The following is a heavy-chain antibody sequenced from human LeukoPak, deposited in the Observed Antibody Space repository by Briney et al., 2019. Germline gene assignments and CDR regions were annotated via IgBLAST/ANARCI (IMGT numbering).Heavy chain of an antibody. V-gene: IGHV4-31*03. Sequence: SETLSLTCTVSGGSISSGGYYWSWIRQHPGKGLEWIGYIYYSGSTYYNPSLKSRVTISVDTSKNQFSLKLSSVTAADTAVYYCARCGSDRAFDYWGQGTLVTVSS. CDR1: GGSISSGGYY. J-gene: IGHJ4*02. CDR3: ARCGSDRAFDY. D-gene: IGHD1-14*01. CDR2: IYYSGST.